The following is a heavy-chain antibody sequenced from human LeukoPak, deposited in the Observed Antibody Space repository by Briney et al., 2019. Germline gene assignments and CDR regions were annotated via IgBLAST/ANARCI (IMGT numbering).Heavy chain of an antibody. CDR3: ARELRAGYCTNGVCHTPFDY. D-gene: IGHD2-8*01. V-gene: IGHV3-21*01. J-gene: IGHJ4*02. CDR1: GFTLSSYS. Sequence: GGSLRLSCAASGFTLSSYSMNWVRQAPGKGLEWVSSISGSSSYIYYAGSAKGRFTISRDNAKNSLYLQMNSLRAEDTTIYYCARELRAGYCTNGVCHTPFDYWGQGIVVTVSS. CDR2: ISGSSSYI.